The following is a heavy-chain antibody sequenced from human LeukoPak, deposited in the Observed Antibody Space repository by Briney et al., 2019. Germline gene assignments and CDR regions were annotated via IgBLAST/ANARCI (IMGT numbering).Heavy chain of an antibody. J-gene: IGHJ4*02. CDR2: VYTSGNT. CDR3: ARGFYKAMVTRMFDY. Sequence: SETLSLTCSVSDGSINNYYWTWIRQPAGKGLEWIGHVYTSGNTNYNPSLKSRVSMSVDTSKNQFSLKLSSVTAADTAVYYCARGFYKAMVTRMFDYWGQGTLVTVSS. D-gene: IGHD5-18*01. V-gene: IGHV4-4*07. CDR1: DGSINNYY.